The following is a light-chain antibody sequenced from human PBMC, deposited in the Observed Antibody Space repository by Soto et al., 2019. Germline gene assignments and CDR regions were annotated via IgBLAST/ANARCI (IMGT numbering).Light chain of an antibody. J-gene: IGLJ1*01. CDR1: SSDVGAYNF. V-gene: IGLV2-14*03. Sequence: QSVLTQPPSASGSPGQSITISCTGTSSDVGAYNFVSWYQHYPDKAPKVVIYDVANRPSGVSYRFSASKSGNTASLTISGLQAEDEADYYCMSFTSSNTYVFGTGTKVTVL. CDR3: MSFTSSNTYV. CDR2: DVA.